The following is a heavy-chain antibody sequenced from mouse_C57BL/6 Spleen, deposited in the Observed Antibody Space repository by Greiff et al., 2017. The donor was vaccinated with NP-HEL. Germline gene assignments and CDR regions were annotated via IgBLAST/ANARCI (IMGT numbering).Heavy chain of an antibody. CDR2: IYPGSGST. Sequence: VQLQQSGAELVKPGASVKMSCKASGYTFTSYWITWVKQRPGQGLEWIGDIYPGSGSTNYNEKFKSKATLTVDTSSSTAYMQLSSLTSEDSAVYYGERGGGYSNYVGYAMDYWGQGTSVTVSS. D-gene: IGHD2-5*01. V-gene: IGHV1-55*01. CDR3: ERGGGYSNYVGYAMDY. J-gene: IGHJ4*01. CDR1: GYTFTSYW.